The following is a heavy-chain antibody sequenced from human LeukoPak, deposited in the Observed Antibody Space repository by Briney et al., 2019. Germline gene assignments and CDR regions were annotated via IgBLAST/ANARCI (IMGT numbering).Heavy chain of an antibody. CDR1: GFSFSSYS. CDR3: ARVSACSSSDSCYSGY. CDR2: ISSGGRYI. D-gene: IGHD2-15*01. J-gene: IGHJ4*02. Sequence: GGSLRLSCTGSGFSFSSYSMNWVRQTPGKGLEWVSFISSGGRYIYYADSVKGRFTVSRDNAKNSLYLQMNGLRAEDTAVYYCARVSACSSSDSCYSGYWGQGTLVTVSS. V-gene: IGHV3-21*01.